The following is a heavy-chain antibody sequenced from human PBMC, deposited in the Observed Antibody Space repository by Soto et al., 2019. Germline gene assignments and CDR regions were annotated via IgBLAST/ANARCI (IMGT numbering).Heavy chain of an antibody. CDR1: GGTFSSYA. CDR2: IIPIFGTA. CDR3: ARDLKSVPILTGYYNSYYYYGMDV. V-gene: IGHV1-69*13. J-gene: IGHJ6*02. Sequence: SVKVSCKASGGTFSSYAISWVRQAPGQGLEWMGGIIPIFGTANYAQKFQGRVTITADESTSTAYMELSSLRSEDTAVYYCARDLKSVPILTGYYNSYYYYGMDVWGQGTTVTVSS. D-gene: IGHD3-9*01.